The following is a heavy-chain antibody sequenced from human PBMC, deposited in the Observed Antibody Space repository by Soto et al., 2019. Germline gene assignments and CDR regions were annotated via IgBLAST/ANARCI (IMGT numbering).Heavy chain of an antibody. CDR1: GGSISSGDYY. J-gene: IGHJ5*02. CDR2: IYYRGST. Sequence: QVQLQESGPGLVKPSQTLSLTCTVSGGSISSGDYYWSWIRQPPGKGLEWIGYIYYRGSTHYNPSLKSRVTISVDTSTNQFSPKLSSVTAADTAVYYCARGRPDGARLDPWGQGTLVTVSS. D-gene: IGHD6-6*01. V-gene: IGHV4-30-4*01. CDR3: ARGRPDGARLDP.